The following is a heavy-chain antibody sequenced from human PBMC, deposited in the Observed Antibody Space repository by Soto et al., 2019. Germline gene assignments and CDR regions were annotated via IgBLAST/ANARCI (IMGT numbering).Heavy chain of an antibody. CDR2: IIPIFGTA. CDR3: ARDQRYYDSSGYPGYFDY. Sequence: GASVKVSCKASGGTFSSYAISWVRQAPGQGLEWMGGIIPIFGTANYAQKFRGRVTITADESTSTAYMELSSLRSEDTAVYYCARDQRYYDSSGYPGYFDYWGQGTLVTVSS. D-gene: IGHD3-22*01. CDR1: GGTFSSYA. J-gene: IGHJ4*02. V-gene: IGHV1-69*13.